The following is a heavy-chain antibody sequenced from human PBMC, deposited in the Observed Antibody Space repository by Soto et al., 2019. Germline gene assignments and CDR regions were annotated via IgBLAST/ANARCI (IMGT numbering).Heavy chain of an antibody. CDR1: GGSISSGDYY. Sequence: QVQLQESGPGLVKPSQTLSLTCTVSGGSISSGDYYWSWIRQPPGKGLEWIGYIYYSGSTYYNPSLKSRVTLAVDTSKNQFSLKLRSVTAADTAGDYCARDSRYGYSYGYWGQGTLVTVSS. CDR2: IYYSGST. J-gene: IGHJ4*02. D-gene: IGHD5-18*01. CDR3: ARDSRYGYSYGY. V-gene: IGHV4-30-4*01.